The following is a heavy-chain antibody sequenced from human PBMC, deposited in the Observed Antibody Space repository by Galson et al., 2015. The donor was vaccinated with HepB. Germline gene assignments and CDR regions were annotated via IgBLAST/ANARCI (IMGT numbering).Heavy chain of an antibody. CDR2: INAGNGNT. CDR1: GYTFTSYA. Sequence: SVKVSCKASGYTFTSYAMHWVRQAPGQRLEWMGWINAGNGNTKYSQKFQGRVTITRDTSASTAYMELSSLRSEDTAVYYCARDRASYYDFWSGAGPGGPYDAFDIWGQGTMVTVSS. D-gene: IGHD3-3*01. CDR3: ARDRASYYDFWSGAGPGGPYDAFDI. J-gene: IGHJ3*02. V-gene: IGHV1-3*01.